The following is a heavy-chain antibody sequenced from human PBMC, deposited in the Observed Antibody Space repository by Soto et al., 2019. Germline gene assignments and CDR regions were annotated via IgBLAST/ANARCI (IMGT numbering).Heavy chain of an antibody. J-gene: IGHJ6*02. V-gene: IGHV1-8*01. CDR1: GYTFTSYD. Sequence: GASVKVSCKASGYTFTSYDINWVRQATGQGLEWMGWMNPNSGNTGYAQKFQGRVTMTRNTSISTAYMELSSLRSEDTAVYYCARGRGWLVRQNYGMDVWGQGTTVTVSS. CDR2: MNPNSGNT. D-gene: IGHD6-19*01. CDR3: ARGRGWLVRQNYGMDV.